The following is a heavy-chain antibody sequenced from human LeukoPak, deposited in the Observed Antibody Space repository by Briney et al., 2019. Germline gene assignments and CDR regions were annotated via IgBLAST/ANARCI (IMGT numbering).Heavy chain of an antibody. Sequence: ETLTLSCTASGVTFSGYCRAWIRQAAGKGLEWMANLRPDGSDKYYADSVKGRFTISRDNAKNSLYLQMNGLRADDTAIYYCARDAYDDASESWGQGTLVTVSS. J-gene: IGHJ5*02. CDR2: LRPDGSDK. CDR1: GVTFSGYC. D-gene: IGHD3-3*01. V-gene: IGHV3-7*01. CDR3: ARDAYDDASES.